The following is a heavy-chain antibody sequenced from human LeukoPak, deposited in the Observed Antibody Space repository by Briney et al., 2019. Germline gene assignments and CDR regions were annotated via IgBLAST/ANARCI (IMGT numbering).Heavy chain of an antibody. Sequence: ASVNVSFTASGYTFTNYDIHWVRQATGQGLEWMGWMNPKSGNTAYVRKFQGRVTMTRNTSISTAYMELSSLRSEDTAVYFCARGRNNNYYYMDVWGKGTTGTV. J-gene: IGHJ6*03. CDR1: GYTFTNYD. CDR3: ARGRNNNYYYMDV. D-gene: IGHD1/OR15-1a*01. V-gene: IGHV1-8*02. CDR2: MNPKSGNT.